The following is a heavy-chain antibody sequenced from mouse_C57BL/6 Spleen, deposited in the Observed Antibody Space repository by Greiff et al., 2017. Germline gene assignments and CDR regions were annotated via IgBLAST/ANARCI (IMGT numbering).Heavy chain of an antibody. V-gene: IGHV7-3*01. CDR1: GFTFTDYY. CDR2: IRNKANGYTT. J-gene: IGHJ1*03. CDR3: ARSYGYFDV. Sequence: EVQRVESGGGLVQPGGSLSLSCAASGFTFTDYYMSWVRQPPGKALEWLGFIRNKANGYTTEYSASVKGRFTISRDNSQSILYLQMNALRAEDSATYYCARSYGYFDVWGTGTTVTVSS.